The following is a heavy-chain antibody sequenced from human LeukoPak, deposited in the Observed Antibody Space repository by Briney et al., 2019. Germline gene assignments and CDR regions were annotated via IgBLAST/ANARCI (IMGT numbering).Heavy chain of an antibody. J-gene: IGHJ4*02. CDR2: ISYDGSNK. Sequence: GRSLRLSCAASRFTFSSYGMHWVRQAPGKGLEWVAIISYDGSNKYYADSVKGRFTISRDNSKNTLCLQMNSLRAEDTAVYYCAKDLGYRYDSSGYPDYWGQGTLVTVSS. CDR3: AKDLGYRYDSSGYPDY. CDR1: RFTFSSYG. V-gene: IGHV3-30*18. D-gene: IGHD3-22*01.